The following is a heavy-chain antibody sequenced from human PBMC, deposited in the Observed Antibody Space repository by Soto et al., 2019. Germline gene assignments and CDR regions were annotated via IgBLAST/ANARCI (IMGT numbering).Heavy chain of an antibody. J-gene: IGHJ4*02. CDR1: GFTFSGYG. Sequence: PGGSLRLSCAASGFTFSGYGMHWVRQAPGKGLEWVAVISYDGSNKYYADSVKGRFTISRDNSKNTLYLQMNSLRAEGTAVYYCAKDHDAYWGQGTLVTVSS. CDR2: ISYDGSNK. V-gene: IGHV3-30*18. CDR3: AKDHDAY. D-gene: IGHD3-16*01.